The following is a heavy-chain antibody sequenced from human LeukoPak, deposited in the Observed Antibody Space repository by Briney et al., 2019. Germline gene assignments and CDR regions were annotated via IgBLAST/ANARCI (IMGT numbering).Heavy chain of an antibody. Sequence: PGGSLRLSCPASGFTFSSHWMSWVRQAPGKGLEWVANIKQDGSEKYYVDSVKGRFTISRDNAKNSLYLQMNSLRAEDTAVYYCARDRRLGGLSITIFFDPWGQGTLVTVSS. J-gene: IGHJ5*02. V-gene: IGHV3-7*03. CDR2: IKQDGSEK. CDR1: GFTFSSHW. D-gene: IGHD1-14*01. CDR3: ARDRRLGGLSITIFFDP.